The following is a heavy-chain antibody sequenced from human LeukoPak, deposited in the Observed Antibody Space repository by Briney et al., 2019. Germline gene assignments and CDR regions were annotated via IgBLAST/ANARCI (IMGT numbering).Heavy chain of an antibody. Sequence: GRSLRLSCAASGFTFDDYAMHWVRQAPGKGLEWVSGISWNSGSIGYADSVKGRFTISRDNAKNSLYLQMNSLRAEDTAVYYCAKGYSSGWFSYWGQGTLVTVSS. CDR3: AKGYSSGWFSY. CDR2: ISWNSGSI. V-gene: IGHV3-9*01. J-gene: IGHJ4*02. CDR1: GFTFDDYA. D-gene: IGHD6-19*01.